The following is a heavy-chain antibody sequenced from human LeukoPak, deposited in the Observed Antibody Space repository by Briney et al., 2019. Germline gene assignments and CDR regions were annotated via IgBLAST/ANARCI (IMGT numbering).Heavy chain of an antibody. CDR1: GFTFSSSA. D-gene: IGHD3-10*02. CDR3: AELGITMIGGV. CDR2: ISGSGDRT. V-gene: IGHV3-23*01. J-gene: IGHJ6*04. Sequence: GGSLRLSCAASGFTFSSSAMTWVRQAPGKGLEWVSSISGSGDRTYYADSVKGRFTISRDNSKNSLFLQMNSLRAEDTAVYYCAELGITMIGGVWGKGTTVTISS.